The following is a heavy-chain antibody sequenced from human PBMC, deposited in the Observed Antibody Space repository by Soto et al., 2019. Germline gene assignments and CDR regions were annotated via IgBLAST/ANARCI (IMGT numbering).Heavy chain of an antibody. Sequence: GGSLRLSCAASGFTFDDYAMHWVRQAPGKGLEWVSGISWNSGSIGYADSVKGRFTISRDNAKNSLYLQMNSLRAEDTALYYCAKDEEVDGWSDAFDIWGQGTMVTVSS. CDR2: ISWNSGSI. CDR3: AKDEEVDGWSDAFDI. J-gene: IGHJ3*02. V-gene: IGHV3-9*01. CDR1: GFTFDDYA. D-gene: IGHD6-19*01.